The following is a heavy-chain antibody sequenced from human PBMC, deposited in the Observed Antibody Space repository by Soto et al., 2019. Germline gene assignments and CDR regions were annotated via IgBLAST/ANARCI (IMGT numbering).Heavy chain of an antibody. V-gene: IGHV3-23*01. J-gene: IGHJ5*02. CDR2: ISGRSGVP. CDR1: GLTLRSYA. Sequence: EGQLLQSGGDLVQPGGSLSLSCEGSGLTLRSYAMTWIRQTPEKGLEWVSTISGRSGVPSYADSVNGRLTVSRDNSKNTLYLQMNSLRPDETAIYFCAKGGPFTGGFDPWGQGTLVTVAS. CDR3: AKGGPFTGGFDP. D-gene: IGHD3-16*01.